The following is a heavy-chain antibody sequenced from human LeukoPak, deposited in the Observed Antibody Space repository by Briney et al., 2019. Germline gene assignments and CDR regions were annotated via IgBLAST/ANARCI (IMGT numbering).Heavy chain of an antibody. Sequence: PGGSLRLSCAASGFTVSGNYMSWVRQAPGKGLEWVSVLYTSDNTYYADSVKGRFTISRVNSKNTLYLQMNSLRAEDTAVYYCASHSESYYGPLDYWGQGTLVTVSS. J-gene: IGHJ4*02. CDR3: ASHSESYYGPLDY. V-gene: IGHV3-53*01. D-gene: IGHD1-26*01. CDR2: LYTSDNT. CDR1: GFTVSGNY.